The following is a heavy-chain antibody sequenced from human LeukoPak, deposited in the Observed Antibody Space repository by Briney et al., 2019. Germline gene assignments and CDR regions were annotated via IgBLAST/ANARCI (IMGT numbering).Heavy chain of an antibody. V-gene: IGHV1-18*01. D-gene: IGHD6-19*01. Sequence: GASVKVSCKASGGTFSSYAISWVRQAPGQGLEWMGWISAYNGNTNYAQKLQGRVTMTTDTSTSTAYMELRSLRSDDTAVYYCARNPIAVAGTDRYNWFDPWGQGTLVTASS. CDR3: ARNPIAVAGTDRYNWFDP. CDR2: ISAYNGNT. J-gene: IGHJ5*02. CDR1: GGTFSSYA.